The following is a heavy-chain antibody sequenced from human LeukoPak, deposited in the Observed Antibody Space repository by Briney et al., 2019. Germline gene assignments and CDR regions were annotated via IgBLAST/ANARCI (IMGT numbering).Heavy chain of an antibody. V-gene: IGHV3-33*01. CDR3: ARGFSFDY. J-gene: IGHJ4*02. Sequence: GGSLRLSCAASGFTFNSYAMHWVRQAPGKGLEWVAVIWYDGSNEYYADSVKGRFTISRDNSKHTLYLQMNSLRAEDTAVYYCARGFSFDYLGQGTLVTVSS. CDR1: GFTFNSYA. D-gene: IGHD3-22*01. CDR2: IWYDGSNE.